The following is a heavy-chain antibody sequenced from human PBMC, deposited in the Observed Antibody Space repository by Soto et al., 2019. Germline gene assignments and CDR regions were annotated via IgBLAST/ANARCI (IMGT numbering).Heavy chain of an antibody. CDR3: AKDASFGMLSGGFTSVRPHYYYYGMDV. J-gene: IGHJ6*02. D-gene: IGHD2-8*01. CDR2: ISYDGSNK. CDR1: GFTFSSYG. V-gene: IGHV3-30*18. Sequence: QVQLVESGGGVVQPGRSLRLSCAASGFTFSSYGMHWVRQAPGKGLEWVAVISYDGSNKYYADSVKGRFTISRDNSKNTLYRQMNSLRAEDTAVYYYAKDASFGMLSGGFTSVRPHYYYYGMDVWGQGTTVTVSS.